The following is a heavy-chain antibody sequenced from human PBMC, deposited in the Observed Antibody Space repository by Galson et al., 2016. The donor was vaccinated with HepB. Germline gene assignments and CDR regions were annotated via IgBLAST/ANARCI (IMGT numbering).Heavy chain of an antibody. D-gene: IGHD3-22*01. V-gene: IGHV1-8*01. CDR1: GYTFRNYD. Sequence: SVKVSCKASGYTFRNYDINWVRQATVQGLEWMGWMNPDSGNTGYAQGFQGRITMTMDTSISTVYMELGSLTSEDTAMDYCPRGGATMRLGVQFEFCGQGTLDTVPS. J-gene: IGHJ4*02. CDR3: PRGGATMRLGVQFEF. CDR2: MNPDSGNT.